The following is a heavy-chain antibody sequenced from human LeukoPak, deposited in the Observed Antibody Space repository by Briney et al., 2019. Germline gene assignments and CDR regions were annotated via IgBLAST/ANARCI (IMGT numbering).Heavy chain of an antibody. V-gene: IGHV3-23*01. J-gene: IGHJ4*02. CDR1: GFTFSYYA. Sequence: QPGGPLRLSCAASGFTFSYYAMTWVRQAPGKGLEWVSDISGSGDSTNYVDSVKGRFTISRDNSKYTVYLQMNSLRAEGTAVYYCARVSATGYYEVDYWGQGTLVTVSS. D-gene: IGHD3-9*01. CDR2: ISGSGDST. CDR3: ARVSATGYYEVDY.